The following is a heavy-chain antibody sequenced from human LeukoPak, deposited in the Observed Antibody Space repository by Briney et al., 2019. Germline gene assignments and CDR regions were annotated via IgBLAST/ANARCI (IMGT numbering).Heavy chain of an antibody. V-gene: IGHV4-4*03. CDR3: ARDGSGTFRWF. CDR2: IDHSGTT. J-gene: IGHJ5*01. D-gene: IGHD3-10*01. Sequence: PRTLSLTCVVSGDSISSSFSWSWVRQSPGKGLEWIGEIDHSGTTNYNPSLKSRVTISVAKSKHKVCLKLNSVTAAHTAVYYCARDGSGTFRWF. CDR1: GDSISSSFS.